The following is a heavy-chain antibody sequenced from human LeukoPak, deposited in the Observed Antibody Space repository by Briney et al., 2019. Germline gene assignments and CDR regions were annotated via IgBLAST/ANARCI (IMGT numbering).Heavy chain of an antibody. D-gene: IGHD2-15*01. CDR3: ARYCSGGDCYSKALDY. J-gene: IGHJ4*02. Sequence: PSETLSLTCSVSGGSINNYWWNWLRQPPGKGLEWIGYIYYSGSTSYNPSLKSRLTISVDTSLNQFSLKLNSVTAADTAVYYCARYCSGGDCYSKALDYWGQGILVTVSS. V-gene: IGHV4-59*01. CDR2: IYYSGST. CDR1: GGSINNYW.